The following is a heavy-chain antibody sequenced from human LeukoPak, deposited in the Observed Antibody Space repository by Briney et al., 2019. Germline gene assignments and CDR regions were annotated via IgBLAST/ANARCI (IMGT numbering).Heavy chain of an antibody. CDR3: ARGRYSSGLEY. V-gene: IGHV3-74*01. Sequence: GGSLRLSCAASGFTFSNYWMHWVRHVPGKGLVWVSRIYNDGSSTSYADSVKGRFTTSRDNAKSTLYLHMNSLRAEDTAVYYCARGRYSSGLEYWGQGTLVTVSS. CDR1: GFTFSNYW. CDR2: IYNDGSST. D-gene: IGHD6-19*01. J-gene: IGHJ4*02.